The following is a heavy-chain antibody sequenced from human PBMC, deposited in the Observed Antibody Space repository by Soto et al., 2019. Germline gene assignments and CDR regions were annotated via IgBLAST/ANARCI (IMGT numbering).Heavy chain of an antibody. D-gene: IGHD1-1*01. Sequence: QVRLQESGPGLVKPSQTLSLACTVSSGSVISTDYYWTWIRQHPGKNLEWIGNIYHSGSVSYNPSLKSRLTLSVDKSKNQFFLKLDSVTAADTAVYYCTSHGSAGTGVFDHWGQGTLVTVSS. CDR3: TSHGSAGTGVFDH. J-gene: IGHJ4*02. V-gene: IGHV4-31*03. CDR2: IYHSGSV. CDR1: SGSVISTDYY.